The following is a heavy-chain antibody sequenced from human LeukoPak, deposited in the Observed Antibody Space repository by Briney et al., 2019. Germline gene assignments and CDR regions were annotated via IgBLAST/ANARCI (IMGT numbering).Heavy chain of an antibody. CDR3: ARVRVVVPAAIGHNYYYYYMDV. CDR1: GGSISSYY. D-gene: IGHD2-2*02. V-gene: IGHV4-4*07. CDR2: INTSGST. J-gene: IGHJ6*03. Sequence: SETLPLTCTASGGSISSYYWSWIRQPPGKGLEWIGRINTSGSTNYNPSLKSRVTMSVDTSKNQFSLKLSSVTAADTAVYYCARVRVVVPAAIGHNYYYYYMDVWGKGTTVTVSS.